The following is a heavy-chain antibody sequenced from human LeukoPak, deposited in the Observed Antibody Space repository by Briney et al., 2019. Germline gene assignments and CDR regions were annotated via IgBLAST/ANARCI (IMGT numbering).Heavy chain of an antibody. V-gene: IGHV4-4*02. CDR1: GGSISNTDH. J-gene: IGHJ3*02. D-gene: IGHD6-19*01. CDR3: ARSRGAVAGWSFDI. Sequence: SGTLSLTCAVSGGSISNTDHWNWVRQPPGTGLEWIGEMYYDGYTNYNPSLKSRVTMSVDKSKNHFSLKLTSVTAADTAVYYCARSRGAVAGWSFDIWGQGTVVTVSS. CDR2: MYYDGYT.